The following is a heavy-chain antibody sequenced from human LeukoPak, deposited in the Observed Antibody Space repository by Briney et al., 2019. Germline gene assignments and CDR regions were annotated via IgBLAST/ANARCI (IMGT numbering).Heavy chain of an antibody. CDR2: IYTSGST. D-gene: IGHD6-13*01. CDR3: ARDERLAAAGKEYYFDY. CDR1: GGSISSYY. Sequence: KPSEALSLTCTVSGGSISSYYWSWIRQPAGKGLEWIGRIYTSGSTNYNPSLKSRVTMSVDTSKIQFSLKLSSVTAADTAVYYCARDERLAAAGKEYYFDYWGQGTLVTVSS. V-gene: IGHV4-4*07. J-gene: IGHJ4*02.